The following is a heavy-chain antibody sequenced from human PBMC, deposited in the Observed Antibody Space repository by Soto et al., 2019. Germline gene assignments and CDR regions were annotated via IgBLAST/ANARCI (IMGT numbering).Heavy chain of an antibody. CDR1: GFTFNNYA. D-gene: IGHD3-22*01. Sequence: LSLSCAASGFTFNNYAVTWFLQAPGKGLEWVSYINSGSSSIYYADSVKGRFTISRDNVKNSLYLQMNSLRDDDTAVYCCVRASSDRLFDYWCQGTLVNVSS. J-gene: IGHJ4*02. CDR3: VRASSDRLFDY. V-gene: IGHV3-48*02. CDR2: INSGSSSI.